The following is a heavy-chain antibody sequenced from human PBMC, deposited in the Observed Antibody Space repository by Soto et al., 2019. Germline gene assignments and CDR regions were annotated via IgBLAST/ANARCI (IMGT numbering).Heavy chain of an antibody. Sequence: SETLSLACTVSGGSIGSADYYWGWVRQPPGKGLEWIGYIYYSGSTFFNPSLKSRVTISKDTSRNQFSLRLNSVTAADTAVYYCARAIVVTIGGMDVWGQGTTVTVSS. CDR2: IYYSGST. CDR1: GGSIGSADYY. CDR3: ARAIVVTIGGMDV. D-gene: IGHD5-12*01. V-gene: IGHV4-30-4*01. J-gene: IGHJ6*02.